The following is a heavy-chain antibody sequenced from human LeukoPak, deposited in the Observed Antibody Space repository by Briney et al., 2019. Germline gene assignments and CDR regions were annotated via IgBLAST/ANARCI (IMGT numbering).Heavy chain of an antibody. J-gene: IGHJ3*02. CDR1: VYTFTGYY. CDR2: INPNSGGT. Sequence: GASVTVSCKASVYTFTGYYMHWVRQAPGQGLEWMGWINPNSGGTNYAQKFQGRVTMTRDTSISTAYMELSRLRSDDTAVYYCARDIYQVARELVDIWGQGTMVTVSS. D-gene: IGHD3-10*01. V-gene: IGHV1-2*02. CDR3: ARDIYQVARELVDI.